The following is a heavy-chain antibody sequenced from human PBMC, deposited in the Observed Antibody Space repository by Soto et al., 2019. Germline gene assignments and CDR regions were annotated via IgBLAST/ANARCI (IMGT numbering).Heavy chain of an antibody. J-gene: IGHJ6*02. CDR1: GGTFSSYA. D-gene: IGHD6-6*01. Sequence: GASVKVSCKASGGTFSSYAISWVRQAPGQGLEWMGGIIPIFGTANYAQKFQGRVTITADESTSTAYVELSSLRSEDTAVYYCARGKNEEYSRFPNLDGMDVWGQGTTVTVSS. V-gene: IGHV1-69*13. CDR3: ARGKNEEYSRFPNLDGMDV. CDR2: IIPIFGTA.